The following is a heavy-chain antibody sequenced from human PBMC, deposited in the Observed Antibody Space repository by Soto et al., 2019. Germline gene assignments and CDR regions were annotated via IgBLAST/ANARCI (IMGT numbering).Heavy chain of an antibody. V-gene: IGHV3-64*01. D-gene: IGHD6-13*01. CDR2: ISNNGAHT. CDR3: ARRGYGSRWPNVYMDV. CDR1: GFTFSHYE. Sequence: GGSLRLSCAACGFTFSHYEMHWVRQAPGKGLEYVSGISNNGAHTDYAKSVKGRFTISRDNSENTLYLQMGSLRAEDMALYYCARRGYGSRWPNVYMDVWGKGTTVTVSS. J-gene: IGHJ6*03.